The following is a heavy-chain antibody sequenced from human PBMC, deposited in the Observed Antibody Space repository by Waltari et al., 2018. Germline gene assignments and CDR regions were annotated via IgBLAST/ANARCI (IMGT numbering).Heavy chain of an antibody. J-gene: IGHJ4*02. D-gene: IGHD1-26*01. CDR3: ARDLVGTGHVDY. CDR2: IYYSGST. Sequence: QVQLQESGPGLVKPSETLSLTCTVSGGSISSYYWSWIRQPPGQGLEWIGYIYYSGSTNYNPSLKSRVTISVDTSKNQFSLKLSSVTAADTAVYYCARDLVGTGHVDYWGQGTLVTVSS. V-gene: IGHV4-59*01. CDR1: GGSISSYY.